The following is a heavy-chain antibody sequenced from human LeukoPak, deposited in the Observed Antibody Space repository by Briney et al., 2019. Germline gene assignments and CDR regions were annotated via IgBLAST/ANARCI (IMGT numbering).Heavy chain of an antibody. V-gene: IGHV3-23*01. CDR3: AKELYHHALFDWLFDY. CDR2: IRGSGGST. J-gene: IGHJ4*02. Sequence: GGTLRLSCAASGFTFSSYGMSWVRQTPGKGLEWVSGIRGSGGSTYYADSVKGRFTISRDNSKNTLYLQMNSLRAEDSAVYYCAKELYHHALFDWLFDYWGQGTLVTVSS. D-gene: IGHD3-9*01. CDR1: GFTFSSYG.